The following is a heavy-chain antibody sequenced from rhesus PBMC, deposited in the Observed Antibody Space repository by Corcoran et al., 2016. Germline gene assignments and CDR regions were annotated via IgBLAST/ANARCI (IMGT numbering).Heavy chain of an antibody. V-gene: IGHV4-169*01. J-gene: IGHJ4*01. CDR3: ASGGDYGSSYRY. CDR2: IYGSGSSP. D-gene: IGHD4-29*01. CDR1: GGSISSSY. Sequence: QLQLQESGPGLVKPSETLSVTCAVSGGSISSSYWSWIRQAPGQGLEWIGYIYGSGSSPNYNPSLKSRVTLSVDTSKNQLSLKLSSVTAADTAVYYCASGGDYGSSYRYWGQGVLVTVSS.